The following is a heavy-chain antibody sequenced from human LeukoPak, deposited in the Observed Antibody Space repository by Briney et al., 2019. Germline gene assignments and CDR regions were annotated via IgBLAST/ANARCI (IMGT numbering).Heavy chain of an antibody. CDR1: GFTFSSYS. J-gene: IGHJ5*02. V-gene: IGHV3-48*02. CDR3: ARDFKRELRP. Sequence: GGALRLSCAASGFTFSSYSMNSVRPARGKGREWVSYIRSSSSTIYYAASVNARFTISRDNAKNSLYLQMNSLRDGDTAVYYCARDFKRELRPWGQGTLVTVSS. D-gene: IGHD1-26*01. CDR2: IRSSSSTI.